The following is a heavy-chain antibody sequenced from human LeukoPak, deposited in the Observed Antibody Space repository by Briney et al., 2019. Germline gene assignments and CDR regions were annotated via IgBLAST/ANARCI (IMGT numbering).Heavy chain of an antibody. CDR1: GFTFSSYS. CDR2: ISSSSSTI. Sequence: GGSRRLSCAASGFTFSSYSVNWVRQDPGKGLEWISYISSSSSTIYYADSVKGRFTISRDNAKNSLYLQVNSLRDEDTAVYYCARGLAVSLALYYWGQGTLVTVSS. J-gene: IGHJ4*02. V-gene: IGHV3-48*02. D-gene: IGHD5/OR15-5a*01. CDR3: ARGLAVSLALYY.